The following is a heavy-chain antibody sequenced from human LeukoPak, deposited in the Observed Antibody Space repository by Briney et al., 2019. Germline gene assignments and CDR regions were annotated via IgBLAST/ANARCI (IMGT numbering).Heavy chain of an antibody. V-gene: IGHV3-30*02. CDR1: GFTFSSYG. Sequence: GGSLRLSCAASGFTFSSYGMHWVRQAPGKGLEWVAFIRYDGSNKYYADSVKGRFTISRDNSKNTLYLQMNSLRAEDTAVYYCAKSGTFQPSYYFDYWGQGTLVTVSS. CDR2: IRYDGSNK. CDR3: AKSGTFQPSYYFDY. D-gene: IGHD1-26*01. J-gene: IGHJ4*02.